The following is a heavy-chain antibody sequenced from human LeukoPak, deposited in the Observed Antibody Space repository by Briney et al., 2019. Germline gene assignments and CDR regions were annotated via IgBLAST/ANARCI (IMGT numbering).Heavy chain of an antibody. CDR3: TKDLTGYYDY. CDR1: GFTFSNFW. Sequence: GGSLRLSCAVSGFTFSNFWMHWVRQAPGKGLVWVSRINTDGSTTTYADSVKGRFTISRDNAKNTLYLHMNSLRAEDTAIYYCTKDLTGYYDYWGQGTLVSVSS. D-gene: IGHD3-9*01. V-gene: IGHV3-74*01. J-gene: IGHJ4*02. CDR2: INTDGSTT.